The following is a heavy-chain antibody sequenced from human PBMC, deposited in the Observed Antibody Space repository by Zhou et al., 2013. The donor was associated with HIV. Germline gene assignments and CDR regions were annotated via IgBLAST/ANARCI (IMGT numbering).Heavy chain of an antibody. V-gene: IGHV1-69*05. CDR2: IIPIFGTA. CDR3: ARGVEGGSSWYISRGYFQH. J-gene: IGHJ1*01. CDR1: GYAFSRFY. Sequence: QVQLVQSGAEVKKPGASVKVSCKASGYAFSRFYIHWVRQAPGQGLEWMGGIIPIFGTASYAQKFQGRVTITTDESTSTAYMELSSLRSEDTAVYYCARGVEGGSSWYISRGYFQHWGQGTLVTVSS. D-gene: IGHD6-13*01.